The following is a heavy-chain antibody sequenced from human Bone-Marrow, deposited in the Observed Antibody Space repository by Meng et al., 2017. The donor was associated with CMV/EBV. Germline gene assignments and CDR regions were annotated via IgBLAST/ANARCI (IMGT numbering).Heavy chain of an antibody. CDR1: GGSISSYY. V-gene: IGHV4-59*08. CDR2: IYYSGST. CDR3: AGERNYDILTGYYPPVD. J-gene: IGHJ4*02. D-gene: IGHD3-9*01. Sequence: SEPLSLTCTVSGGSISSYYWSWIRQPPGKGLEWIGYIYYSGSTNYNPSLKSRVTISVDTSKNQFSLKLSSVTAADTAVYYCAGERNYDILTGYYPPVDWGQGTLVTVSS.